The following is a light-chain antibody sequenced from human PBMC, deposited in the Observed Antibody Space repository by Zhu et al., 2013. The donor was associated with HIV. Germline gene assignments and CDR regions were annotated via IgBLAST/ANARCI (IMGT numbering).Light chain of an antibody. J-gene: IGKJ2*01. CDR1: QSVRSF. V-gene: IGKV3-11*01. CDR3: QQRSNWRYT. Sequence: EIVLTQSPATLSLSPGERATLSCRASQSVRSFLAWYQHKPGQAPRLLVYDAFKRANGVPPRFSGSGSGTEFSLTISSLEREDFAVLYCQQRSNWRYTFGQGTRLE. CDR2: DAF.